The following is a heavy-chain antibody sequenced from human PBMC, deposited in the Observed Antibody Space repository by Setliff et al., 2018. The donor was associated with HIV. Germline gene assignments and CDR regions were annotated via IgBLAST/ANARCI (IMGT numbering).Heavy chain of an antibody. J-gene: IGHJ6*03. CDR3: AKGLVPYYYYYMDV. V-gene: IGHV3-9*01. CDR2: ISWNSGSI. D-gene: IGHD6-19*01. CDR1: GFIFKDYA. Sequence: LRLSCRISGFIFKDYAMHWVRQAPGKGLEWVSGISWNSGSIGYADSVKGRFTISRDNAKNSLYLQMNSLRAEDTALYYCAKGLVPYYYYYMDVWGKGTTVTVSS.